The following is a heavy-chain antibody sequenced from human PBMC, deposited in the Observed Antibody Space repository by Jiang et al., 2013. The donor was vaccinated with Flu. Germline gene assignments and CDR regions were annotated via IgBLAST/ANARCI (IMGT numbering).Heavy chain of an antibody. CDR2: VSSSGSMT. J-gene: IGHJ6*02. V-gene: IGHV3-23*01. CDR1: GFTFTSYA. CDR3: AKTGYYGLDV. Sequence: SCAASGFTFTSYALTWVRQAPGKGLEWVSSVSSSGSMTYYGDSVKGRFTTSRDNSKNTIFLDMTNLRVDDTALYYCAKTGYYGLDVWGQGTTVTVSS.